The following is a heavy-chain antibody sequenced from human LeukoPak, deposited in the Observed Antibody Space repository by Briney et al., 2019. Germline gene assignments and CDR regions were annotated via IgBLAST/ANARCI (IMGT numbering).Heavy chain of an antibody. Sequence: SETLSLTCTVSGGSVRSDYWSWIRQPPGKGLEWIGWISYSGSSNYSPSLKSRVTLSVDTSKNQFSLKLSSVTAADTAVYYCARGGASSKFFDYWGQGTLVTVSS. CDR1: GGSVRSDY. J-gene: IGHJ4*02. CDR3: ARGGASSKFFDY. D-gene: IGHD6-6*01. V-gene: IGHV4-59*02. CDR2: ISYSGSS.